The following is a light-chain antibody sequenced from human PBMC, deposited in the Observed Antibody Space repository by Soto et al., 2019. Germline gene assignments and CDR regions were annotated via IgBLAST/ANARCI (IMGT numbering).Light chain of an antibody. CDR3: QQYDYSRT. CDR1: QSIAAS. J-gene: IGKJ1*01. CDR2: DVP. V-gene: IGKV1-5*01. Sequence: DVQMTQAPSALSASVGDTVTITCRASQSIAASLAWYQHKPGEAPKLLIYDVPSLATGFPSRFSGSGSGTEFSLTIRGLQPDDIATYYCQQYDYSRTFGQGTKVDIK.